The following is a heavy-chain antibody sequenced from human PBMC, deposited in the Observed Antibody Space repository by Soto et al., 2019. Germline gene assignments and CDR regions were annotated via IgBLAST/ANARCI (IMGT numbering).Heavy chain of an antibody. CDR2: MYSSGSS. V-gene: IGHV4-59*01. J-gene: IGHJ4*02. Sequence: QVQLQESGPGLVKPSETLSLTCTVSGVSITSYKWTWIRQSPGKGLEWIAYMYSSGSSSYNPSHKSRATISMDTFRNQYSLQLNSATAADTAVYYCAREWSAFDYWGQGILVTVSS. D-gene: IGHD2-15*01. CDR3: AREWSAFDY. CDR1: GVSITSYK.